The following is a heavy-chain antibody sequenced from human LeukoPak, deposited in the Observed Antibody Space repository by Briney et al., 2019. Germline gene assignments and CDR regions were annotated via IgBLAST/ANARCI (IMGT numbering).Heavy chain of an antibody. V-gene: IGHV4-39*01. Sequence: PSETLSLTCTVSGGSISSSSYYWGWIRQPPGKGLEWIGSIYYSGSTYYNPSLKSRVTISVDTSKNQFSLKLSSVTAADTGVYYCARGGGGAKAFYFDYWGQGSLVTVSS. CDR3: ARGGGGAKAFYFDY. CDR2: IYYSGST. D-gene: IGHD1-26*01. J-gene: IGHJ4*02. CDR1: GGSISSSSYY.